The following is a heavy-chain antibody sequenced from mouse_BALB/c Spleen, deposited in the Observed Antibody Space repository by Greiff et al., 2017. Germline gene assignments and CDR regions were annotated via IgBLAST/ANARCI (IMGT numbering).Heavy chain of an antibody. Sequence: VHLVESGPGLVAPSQSLSITCTVSGFSLTSYGVHWVRQPPGKGLEWLGVIWAGGSTNYNSALMSRLSISKDNSKSQVFLKMNSLQTDDTAMYYCARELTGRAMDYWGQGTSVTVSS. CDR2: IWAGGST. V-gene: IGHV2-9*02. J-gene: IGHJ4*01. CDR3: ARELTGRAMDY. CDR1: GFSLTSYG. D-gene: IGHD4-1*01.